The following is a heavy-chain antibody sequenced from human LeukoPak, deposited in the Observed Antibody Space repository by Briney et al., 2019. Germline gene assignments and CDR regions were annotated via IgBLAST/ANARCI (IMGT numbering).Heavy chain of an antibody. D-gene: IGHD6-13*01. J-gene: IGHJ5*02. CDR3: AGEDSGIAAAGEFDP. V-gene: IGHV4-39*07. CDR2: IYYSGST. Sequence: SETLSLTCTVSGGSISSSSYYWGWIRQPPGKGLEWTGSIYYSGSTYYNPSLKSRVTISVHTSKNQFSLKLSSVTAADTAVYYCAGEDSGIAAAGEFDPWGQGTLVTVSS. CDR1: GGSISSSSYY.